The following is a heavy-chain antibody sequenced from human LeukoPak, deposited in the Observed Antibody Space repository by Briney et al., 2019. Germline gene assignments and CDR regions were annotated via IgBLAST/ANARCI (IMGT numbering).Heavy chain of an antibody. V-gene: IGHV3-53*05. CDR3: AKDKQWLVFGGY. D-gene: IGHD6-19*01. CDR1: GFTVSSNH. CDR2: FYNGGST. Sequence: GGSLRLSCAASGFTVSSNHMSWVRQAPGKGLEWVSVFYNGGSTNYADSVKGRFTISRDNSKNTLYLQMNSLRAEDTAVYYCAKDKQWLVFGGYWGQGTLVTVSS. J-gene: IGHJ4*02.